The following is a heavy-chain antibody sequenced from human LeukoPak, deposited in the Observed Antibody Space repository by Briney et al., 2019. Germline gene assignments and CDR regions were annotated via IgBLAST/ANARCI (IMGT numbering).Heavy chain of an antibody. Sequence: GGSLRLSCAASGFTFSSYWLSWVRQAPGKGLEWVANINEDGSEEHYVDSLKGRFTISRDNAKNSLYLQMNSLRAEDTAVYYCAKDNSHSTSWDWGQGTLVTVSS. D-gene: IGHD2-2*01. J-gene: IGHJ4*02. V-gene: IGHV3-7*01. CDR2: INEDGSEE. CDR3: AKDNSHSTSWD. CDR1: GFTFSSYW.